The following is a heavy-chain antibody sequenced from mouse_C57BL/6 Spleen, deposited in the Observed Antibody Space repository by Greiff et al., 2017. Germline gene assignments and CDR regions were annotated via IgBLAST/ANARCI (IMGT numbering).Heavy chain of an antibody. CDR1: GFTFSDYY. V-gene: IGHV5-12*01. CDR3: ARHWDYYAMDY. CDR2: ISNGGGST. Sequence: EVKLVESGGGLVQPGGSLKLSCAASGFTFSDYYMYWVRQTPEKRLEWVAYISNGGGSTYYPDTVKGRFTISRDNAKNTLYLQMSRLKSEDTAMYYCARHWDYYAMDYWGQGTSVTVSS. J-gene: IGHJ4*01.